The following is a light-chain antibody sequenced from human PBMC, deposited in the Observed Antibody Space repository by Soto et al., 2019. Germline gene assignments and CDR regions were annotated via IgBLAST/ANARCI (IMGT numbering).Light chain of an antibody. Sequence: QAVVTQPPSVSGTPGQRVNMSCSGSSSNIGSKSVSWYQHLPQTAPKLLIYSNNQRPSGVPGRFSGSKSGTSASLAISGLQSGDETQYYCAAWDDSPNVLGFGGGTKVTVL. V-gene: IGLV1-44*01. J-gene: IGLJ2*01. CDR2: SNN. CDR3: AAWDDSPNVLG. CDR1: SSNIGSKS.